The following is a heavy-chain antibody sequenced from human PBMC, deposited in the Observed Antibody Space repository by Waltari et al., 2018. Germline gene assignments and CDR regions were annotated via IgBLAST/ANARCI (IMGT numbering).Heavy chain of an antibody. V-gene: IGHV4-39*01. Sequence: QLHLQESGPGLVQPSVTLSLTCSVSGCSITSNRHYSGWIRQPPGKGPEWTGTISYSGATYNNPSLKSRVTISVDTSKNQYSLKLTSVTAADTAVYYCATYIGASIGTAAFDVWGQGTMVTVSS. CDR3: ATYIGASIGTAAFDV. CDR1: GCSITSNRHY. D-gene: IGHD5-12*01. J-gene: IGHJ3*01. CDR2: ISYSGAT.